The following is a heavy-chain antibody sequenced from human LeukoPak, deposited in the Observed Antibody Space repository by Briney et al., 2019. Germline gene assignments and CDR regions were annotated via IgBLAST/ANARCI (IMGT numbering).Heavy chain of an antibody. D-gene: IGHD1-7*01. Sequence: SETLSLTCAVYGGSFSGYYWSWIRQPPGKGLEWIGEINHSGSTNYNPSLKSRVTISVDTSKNQFSPKLSSVTAADTAVYYCARGPDWNYGSIDYWGQGTLVTVSS. J-gene: IGHJ4*02. CDR2: INHSGST. CDR3: ARGPDWNYGSIDY. CDR1: GGSFSGYY. V-gene: IGHV4-34*01.